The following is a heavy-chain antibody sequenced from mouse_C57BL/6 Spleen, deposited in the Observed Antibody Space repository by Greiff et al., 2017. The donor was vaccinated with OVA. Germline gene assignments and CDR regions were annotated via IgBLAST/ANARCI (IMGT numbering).Heavy chain of an antibody. D-gene: IGHD1-1*01. CDR2: INPNNGGT. CDR3: ARKSTTVVGDYAMDY. J-gene: IGHJ4*01. CDR1: GYTFTDYN. V-gene: IGHV1-18*01. Sequence: EVKLMESGPELVKPGASVKIPCKASGYTFTDYNMDWVKQSHGKSLEWIGDINPNNGGTIYNQKFKGKATLTVDKSSSTAYMELRSLTSEDTAVYYCARKSTTVVGDYAMDYWGQGTSVTVSS.